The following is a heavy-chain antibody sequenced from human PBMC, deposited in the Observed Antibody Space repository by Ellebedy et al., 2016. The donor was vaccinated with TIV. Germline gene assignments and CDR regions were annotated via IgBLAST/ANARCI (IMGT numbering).Heavy chain of an antibody. D-gene: IGHD5-24*01. Sequence: PGGSLRLSCAASGFSFSNYNMNWVRQAPGKGLEWVSCISSGSTTIYYADSVKGRFTISRDNAKNSLYLQMNSLRDEDTAVYYCAKDAREKAQISWEHDSWGRGTLVTVSS. J-gene: IGHJ4*02. CDR3: AKDAREKAQISWEHDS. V-gene: IGHV3-48*02. CDR1: GFSFSNYN. CDR2: ISSGSTTI.